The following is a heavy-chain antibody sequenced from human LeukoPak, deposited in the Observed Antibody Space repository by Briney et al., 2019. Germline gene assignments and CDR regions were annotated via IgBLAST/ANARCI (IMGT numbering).Heavy chain of an antibody. CDR1: GFTFTDYW. Sequence: PGGSLRLSCAASGFTFTDYWMHWVRQAPGKGLVWVSRINGDGSGSSYADSVKGRFTISRDNAKNTVYLQMNSLRAEDTAVYYCTRYFYGIDYWGQGTLVTVSS. V-gene: IGHV3-74*01. D-gene: IGHD3-10*01. CDR3: TRYFYGIDY. CDR2: INGDGSGS. J-gene: IGHJ4*02.